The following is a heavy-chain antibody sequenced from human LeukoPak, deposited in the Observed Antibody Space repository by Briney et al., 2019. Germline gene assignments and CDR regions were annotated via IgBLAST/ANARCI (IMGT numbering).Heavy chain of an antibody. CDR1: GGSISSGGYY. J-gene: IGHJ6*02. CDR2: IYYSGST. CDR3: ARNWGPSGSLLGEKFYYYGTDV. Sequence: KSSQTLSLTCTVSGGSISSGGYYWSWIRQHPGKGLEWIGYIYYSGSTYYNASLRSRLIISIDTSKNQFSLKLSSVTAADTAVYYCARNWGPSGSLLGEKFYYYGTDVWGQGTTVTVSS. D-gene: IGHD1-26*01. V-gene: IGHV4-31*03.